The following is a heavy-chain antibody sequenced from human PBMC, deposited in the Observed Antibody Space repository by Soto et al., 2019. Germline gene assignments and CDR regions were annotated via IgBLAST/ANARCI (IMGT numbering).Heavy chain of an antibody. Sequence: QVQLVQSGAEVKKPGASVKVSCKASGYTFTSYAMHWVRQAPGQRLEWMGWINAGNGNTKYSQKFQGRDTITRDTSASTAYMELSRLRSEDTAVYYCARRLISSGYYYAFDYWGQGTLVTVSS. J-gene: IGHJ4*02. CDR2: INAGNGNT. CDR1: GYTFTSYA. V-gene: IGHV1-3*01. D-gene: IGHD3-22*01. CDR3: ARRLISSGYYYAFDY.